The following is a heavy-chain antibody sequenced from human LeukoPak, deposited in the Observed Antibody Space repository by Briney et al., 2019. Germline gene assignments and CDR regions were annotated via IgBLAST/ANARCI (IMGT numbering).Heavy chain of an antibody. CDR1: GFAFRTYA. V-gene: IGHV3-23*01. Sequence: GGSLRLSCVASGFAFRTYAMSWVRQAPGNGLEWVSVITGTGGGGNKTYYADSVKGRFSISRDDSKNTLFLQMDNLRADDTAVYFCATTVTLDFWGQGALVLVSS. CDR3: ATTVTLDF. D-gene: IGHD2-21*02. CDR2: ITGTGGGGNKT. J-gene: IGHJ4*02.